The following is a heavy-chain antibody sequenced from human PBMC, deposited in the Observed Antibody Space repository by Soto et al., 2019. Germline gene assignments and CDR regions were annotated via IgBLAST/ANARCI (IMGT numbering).Heavy chain of an antibody. D-gene: IGHD2-15*01. CDR1: GFTFSSYA. J-gene: IGHJ6*02. Sequence: GGSLRLSCAASGFTFSSYAMHWVRQAPGKGLEWVVVISYDGSNKYYADSVKGRFTISRDNSKNTLYLQMNSLRAEDTAVYYCARDRAIVVVVAATRGMDVWGQGTTVTVSS. CDR3: ARDRAIVVVVAATRGMDV. V-gene: IGHV3-30-3*01. CDR2: ISYDGSNK.